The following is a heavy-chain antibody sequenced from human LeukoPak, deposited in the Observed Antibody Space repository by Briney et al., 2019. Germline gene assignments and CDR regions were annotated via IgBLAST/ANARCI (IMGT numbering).Heavy chain of an antibody. Sequence: AASVKVSCKASGYTFTGYYMHWVRQAPGQGLEWMGWINPNSGGTNYAQKFQGRVTMTRDTSISTAYMELSRLRSDDTAVYYCARDSLSRDGYNFAYWGQGTLVTVSS. CDR2: INPNSGGT. V-gene: IGHV1-2*02. CDR3: ARDSLSRDGYNFAY. D-gene: IGHD5-24*01. J-gene: IGHJ4*02. CDR1: GYTFTGYY.